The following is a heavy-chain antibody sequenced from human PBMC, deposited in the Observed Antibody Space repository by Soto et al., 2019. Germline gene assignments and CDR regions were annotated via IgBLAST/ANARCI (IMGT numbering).Heavy chain of an antibody. CDR2: IFSNDAK. CDR3: ARILEITMIRGP. D-gene: IGHD3-10*01. CDR1: GFALNDARMG. V-gene: IGHV2-26*01. Sequence: QVTFKESGPVLVKPTETLTLTCTVSGFALNDARMGVSWIRQPPGKALEWLAHIFSNDAKFYNPALKSRLTISKDNSKSQVVLTMTDMDPVDTATYYCARILEITMIRGPWGQGTLVTVSS. J-gene: IGHJ5*02.